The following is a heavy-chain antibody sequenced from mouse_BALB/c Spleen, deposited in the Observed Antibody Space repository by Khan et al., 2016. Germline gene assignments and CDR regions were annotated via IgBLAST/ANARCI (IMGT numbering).Heavy chain of an antibody. CDR2: IWWDDDK. Sequence: QVTLKESGPGILQPSQTLSLTCSFTGFSLSTSGMGVGWIHQPSGKGLEWLAHIWWDDDKRYNPALKSRLTISKDTSSKQIFLKIASLDTADTATYYYARILGFPKFFFAFWGQGTLVTVSA. CDR1: GFSLSTSGMG. V-gene: IGHV8-8*01. CDR3: ARILGFPKFFFAF. J-gene: IGHJ3*01.